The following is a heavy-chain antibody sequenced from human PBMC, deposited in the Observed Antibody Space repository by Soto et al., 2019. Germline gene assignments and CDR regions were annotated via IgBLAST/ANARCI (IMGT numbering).Heavy chain of an antibody. J-gene: IGHJ6*02. CDR1: GGTFSSYA. D-gene: IGHD1-26*01. CDR2: IIPIFGTA. V-gene: IGHV1-69*13. Sequence: SVKVSCKASGGTFSSYAISWVRQAPGQGLEWMGGIIPIFGTANYAQKFQGRVTITADESTSTAYMELSSLRSEDTAVYHCEFFLGIVGAPTLYGMDVWGQGTTVTVSS. CDR3: EFFLGIVGAPTLYGMDV.